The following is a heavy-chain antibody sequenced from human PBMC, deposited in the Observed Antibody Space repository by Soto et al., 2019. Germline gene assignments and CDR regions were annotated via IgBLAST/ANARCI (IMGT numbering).Heavy chain of an antibody. CDR1: VGSISSGDYY. CDR3: ARNQYCSGNRCYSYYYYGMDV. Sequence: PSEALSGTCTVPVGSISSGDYYWSWIRQPPGKGLEWIGYMYYSGSTYYNPSLKSRVTISVDTSKNQFSLKLSSVTAADTAVYYCARNQYCSGNRCYSYYYYGMDVWGQGTTVTVSS. CDR2: MYYSGST. D-gene: IGHD2-15*01. J-gene: IGHJ6*02. V-gene: IGHV4-30-4*01.